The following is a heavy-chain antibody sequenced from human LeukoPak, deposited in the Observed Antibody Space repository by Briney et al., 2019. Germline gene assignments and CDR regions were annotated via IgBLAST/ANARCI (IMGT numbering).Heavy chain of an antibody. CDR1: GYSFSSYW. J-gene: IGHJ4*02. V-gene: IGHV5-51*01. CDR3: ARHYCASGSYYNDY. CDR2: IYPGDSDT. Sequence: GESLKISCKGSGYSFSSYWIGWVRQMPGKGLEWMGIIYPGDSDTRYSPSFQGQVTISADKSISTAYLQWSSLEASDTAMYYCARHYCASGSYYNDYWGQGTLVTVSS. D-gene: IGHD3-10*01.